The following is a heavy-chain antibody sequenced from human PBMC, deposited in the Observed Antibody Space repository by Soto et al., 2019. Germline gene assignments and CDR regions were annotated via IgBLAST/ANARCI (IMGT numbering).Heavy chain of an antibody. CDR3: ARVKVDLGYCSSTSCYPDLNAFDI. CDR1: GDSVSSNSAA. J-gene: IGHJ3*02. Sequence: SQTLSLTCAISGDSVSSNSAAWNWIRQSPSRGLEWLGRTHYRSKWYNDYAVSVKSRITINPDTSKNQFSLQLNSVTPEDTAVYYCARVKVDLGYCSSTSCYPDLNAFDIWGQGTMVTVSS. CDR2: THYRSKWYN. D-gene: IGHD2-2*01. V-gene: IGHV6-1*01.